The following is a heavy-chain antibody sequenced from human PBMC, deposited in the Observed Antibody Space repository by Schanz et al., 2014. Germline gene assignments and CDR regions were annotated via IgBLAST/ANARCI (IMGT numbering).Heavy chain of an antibody. CDR3: TRVPYGSGSDWDY. D-gene: IGHD3-10*01. CDR1: GFSIRNHD. CDR2: IGTAGDT. J-gene: IGHJ4*02. V-gene: IGHV3-13*04. Sequence: EVQLVESGGGLVQPGGSLRLSCAASGFSIRNHDMHWVRQATGAGLEWVSAIGTAGDTFYLDSMKGRFTISRENAKNSLYLQKNSLGAEDAAVYYCTRVPYGSGSDWDYWGQGTLVTVSS.